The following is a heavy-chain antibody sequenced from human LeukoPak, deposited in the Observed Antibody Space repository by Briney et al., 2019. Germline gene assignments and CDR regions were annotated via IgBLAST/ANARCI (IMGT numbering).Heavy chain of an antibody. D-gene: IGHD6-13*01. CDR1: GFTFSSSA. Sequence: GGSLRLSCAASGFTFSSSAMSWVRQAPGKGLEWVSSISSSSSYIYYADSVKGRFTISRDNAKNSLYLQMNSLRAEDTAVYYCARSLGIAAATIDYWGQGTLVTVSS. CDR3: ARSLGIAAATIDY. CDR2: ISSSSSYI. J-gene: IGHJ4*02. V-gene: IGHV3-21*01.